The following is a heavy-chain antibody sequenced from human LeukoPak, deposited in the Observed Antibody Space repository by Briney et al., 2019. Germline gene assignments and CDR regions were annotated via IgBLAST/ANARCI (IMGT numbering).Heavy chain of an antibody. D-gene: IGHD3-22*01. Sequence: PGGSLRLSCGASGFTLDDYGMSWVRQVPGKGLEWVSGINWNGGSTAYADSVKGRFTISRDNAKSSLYLQMNSLRAEDTALYHCARVDDDSSGYYLGAFDIWGQGTMVTVSS. CDR2: INWNGGST. CDR1: GFTLDDYG. V-gene: IGHV3-20*01. J-gene: IGHJ3*02. CDR3: ARVDDDSSGYYLGAFDI.